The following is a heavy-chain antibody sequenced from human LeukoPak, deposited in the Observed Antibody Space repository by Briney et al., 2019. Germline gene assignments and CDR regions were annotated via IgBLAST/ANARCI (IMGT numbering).Heavy chain of an antibody. Sequence: QTGGSLRLSCAASGFNFSSYGMHWVRQAPGKGLEWVAVISYDGSNKYYADSVKGRFTISRDNSKNTLYLQMNSLRAEDTAVYYCAKELVLPHFDYWGQGTLVTVSS. CDR1: GFNFSSYG. V-gene: IGHV3-30*18. D-gene: IGHD6-6*01. J-gene: IGHJ4*02. CDR3: AKELVLPHFDY. CDR2: ISYDGSNK.